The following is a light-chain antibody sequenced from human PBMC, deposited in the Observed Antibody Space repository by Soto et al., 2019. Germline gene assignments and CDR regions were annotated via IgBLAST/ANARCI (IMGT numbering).Light chain of an antibody. CDR1: SSDVGGYNY. J-gene: IGLJ1*01. V-gene: IGLV2-14*01. Sequence: QSALTQPASVSRSPGQSITVSCTGTSSDVGGYNYVSWYQQHPGKAPKLMIYDVSNRPSGVSNRCSGSKSGNPASLTISGRQAEDEPDYYCSSYTITNTLVFGTGTKLTVL. CDR2: DVS. CDR3: SSYTITNTLV.